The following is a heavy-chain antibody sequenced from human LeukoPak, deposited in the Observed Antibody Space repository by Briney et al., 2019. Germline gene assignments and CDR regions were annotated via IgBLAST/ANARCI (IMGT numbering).Heavy chain of an antibody. J-gene: IGHJ3*02. V-gene: IGHV1-3*02. Sequence: ASVKVSCKASGYIFTRYTLHWVRQAPGQRLEWMGWSSVANGNTKYSQEFQGRVTITSDTSASTAYMELSSLTSEDMAVYYCARGSSSGSDYGTFDIWGQGTLVTVSS. CDR1: GYIFTRYT. CDR2: SSVANGNT. D-gene: IGHD6-13*01. CDR3: ARGSSSGSDYGTFDI.